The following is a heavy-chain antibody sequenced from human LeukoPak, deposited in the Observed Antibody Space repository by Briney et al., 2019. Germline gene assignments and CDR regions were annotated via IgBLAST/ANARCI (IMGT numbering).Heavy chain of an antibody. J-gene: IGHJ5*02. CDR2: ISGNGGRT. CDR3: AKVRDLDTVLGRFDN. V-gene: IGHV3-23*01. CDR1: GFTFSNYA. Sequence: GGSLRLSCATSGFTFSNYAMSWVRQAPGKRLEWVSVISGNGGRTYYADSVKGRFTISRDNSKNTLYLQVNSLRAEDTAVYYCAKVRDLDTVLGRFDNCGQGTLVTVCS. D-gene: IGHD5-18*01.